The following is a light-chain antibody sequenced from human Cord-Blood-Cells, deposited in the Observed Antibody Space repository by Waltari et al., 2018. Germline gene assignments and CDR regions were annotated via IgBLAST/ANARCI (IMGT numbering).Light chain of an antibody. J-gene: IGLJ1*01. CDR3: SSYAGSNNYV. V-gene: IGLV2-8*01. CDR1: SSDVGGYNS. Sequence: QSALTQPPSASGSPRQSVTISCTGTSSDVGGYNSVSWYQQHPGKAPKLMIYEVSKRPSGVPDRFSGSKSGNTASLTVSGLQAEDEADYYCSSYAGSNNYVFGTGTKVTVL. CDR2: EVS.